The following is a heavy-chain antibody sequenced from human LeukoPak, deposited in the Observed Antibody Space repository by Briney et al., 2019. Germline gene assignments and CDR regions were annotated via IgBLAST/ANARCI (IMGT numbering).Heavy chain of an antibody. CDR2: IYTRGST. D-gene: IGHD6-19*01. J-gene: IGHJ4*02. Sequence: KPSETLSLTCTVSGGSISSYYWSWIRQPAGKGLEWIGRIYTRGSTNYNPSLKSRVTMSVDTSKNQFSLKLSSVTAADTAVYYCARGIQPWLVPSYFDYWGQGTLVTVSS. CDR3: ARGIQPWLVPSYFDY. CDR1: GGSISSYY. V-gene: IGHV4-4*07.